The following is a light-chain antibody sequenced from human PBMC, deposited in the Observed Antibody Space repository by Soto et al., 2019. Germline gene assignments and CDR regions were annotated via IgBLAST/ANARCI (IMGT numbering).Light chain of an antibody. J-gene: IGKJ1*01. CDR2: KAS. V-gene: IGKV1-5*03. Sequence: DIQMTQSPSTLSASVGDRVTITCRASQSISSWLAWYQQKPGKAPKLLIYKASSLESGVPSRFSGSGSGTKFTLTISSLQPDDFATYYCQQAYGPFGQGTKVDIK. CDR3: QQAYGP. CDR1: QSISSW.